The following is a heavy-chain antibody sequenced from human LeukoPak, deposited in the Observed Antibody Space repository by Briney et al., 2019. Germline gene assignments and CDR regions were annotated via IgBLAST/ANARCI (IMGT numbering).Heavy chain of an antibody. CDR2: IYYSGST. CDR3: ARQRGATDY. CDR1: GGSISSSSYY. D-gene: IGHD5-12*01. Sequence: SETLSLTCTVSGGSISSSSYYWGWIRQPPGKGLEWIGSIYYSGSTYYNPSLKSRVTISVDTSENQFSLKLSSVTAADTAVYYCARQRGATDYWGQGTLVTVSS. V-gene: IGHV4-39*01. J-gene: IGHJ4*02.